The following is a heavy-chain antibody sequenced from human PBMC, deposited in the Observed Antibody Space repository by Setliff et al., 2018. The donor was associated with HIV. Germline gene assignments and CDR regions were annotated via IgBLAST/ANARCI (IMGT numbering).Heavy chain of an antibody. D-gene: IGHD3-16*02. Sequence: PSETLSLTCTVSGPPIGIGSYYWTWIRQPAGRGLEWIGHISASGSSKFNPTLQSRVTLSVDPSNNQFSLSLTSVTAADTAVYYCARRKSGSSYRFFNYWGLGSLVTVSS. CDR3: ARRKSGSSYRFFNY. J-gene: IGHJ4*02. V-gene: IGHV4-61*09. CDR2: ISASGSS. CDR1: GPPIGIGSYY.